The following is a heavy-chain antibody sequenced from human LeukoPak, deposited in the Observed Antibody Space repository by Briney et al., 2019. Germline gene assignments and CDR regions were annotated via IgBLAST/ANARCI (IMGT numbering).Heavy chain of an antibody. D-gene: IGHD3-10*01. CDR2: IYYSGST. Sequence: SETLSLTCTVSGGSISSYYWSWIRQPPGKGLEWIGYIYYSGSTNYNPSLKSRVTISVDTSKNQFSLKLSSVTAADTAVYYCARVVLWFGELSSFDYWGQGTLVTVSS. CDR1: GGSISSYY. V-gene: IGHV4-59*12. J-gene: IGHJ4*02. CDR3: ARVVLWFGELSSFDY.